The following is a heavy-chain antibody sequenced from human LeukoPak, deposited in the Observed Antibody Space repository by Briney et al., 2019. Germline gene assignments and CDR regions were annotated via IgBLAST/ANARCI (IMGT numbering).Heavy chain of an antibody. CDR2: VSYDGSKK. CDR3: AKWAVLLWFGESSSGYYFDY. V-gene: IGHV3-30*18. J-gene: IGHJ4*02. Sequence: GGSLRLSCAASGFNFNNYGLHWVRQAPGKGLEWVAVVSYDGSKKYYADSAKGRFTISRDNSKNTLYLQMNSLRAEDTAVYYCAKWAVLLWFGESSSGYYFDYWGQGALVTVSS. D-gene: IGHD3-10*01. CDR1: GFNFNNYG.